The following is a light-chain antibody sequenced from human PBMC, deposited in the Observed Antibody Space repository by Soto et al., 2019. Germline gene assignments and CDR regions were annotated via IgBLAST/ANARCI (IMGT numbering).Light chain of an antibody. Sequence: DIQMTQSPSTLSASVGDRVTITCRASQSISNWLAWYQQKPGKAPNRLIYKASSLESGVPSRFSGSGSGTEFTLTISSLQPDDFATYYCQHYNTYPVSFGQGTKVETK. CDR2: KAS. CDR1: QSISNW. CDR3: QHYNTYPVS. J-gene: IGKJ1*01. V-gene: IGKV1-5*03.